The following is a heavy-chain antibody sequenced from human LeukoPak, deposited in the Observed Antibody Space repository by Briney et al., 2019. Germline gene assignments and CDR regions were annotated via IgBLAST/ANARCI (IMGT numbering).Heavy chain of an antibody. D-gene: IGHD3-3*01. CDR1: GFTFSSYS. CDR3: ARDKIFGVATESFDH. CDR2: ISSSSSYI. J-gene: IGHJ4*02. V-gene: IGHV3-21*01. Sequence: GGSLRLSCAASGFTFSSYSMNWVRQAPGKGLEWVSSISSSSSYIYYADSVKGRFTISRDNAKNSLYLQMNSLRAEDTAVYYCARDKIFGVATESFDHWGQGTLVTVSS.